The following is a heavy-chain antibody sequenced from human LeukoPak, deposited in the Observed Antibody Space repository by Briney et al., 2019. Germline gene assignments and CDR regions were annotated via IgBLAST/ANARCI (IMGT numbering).Heavy chain of an antibody. V-gene: IGHV3-20*01. CDR3: ARGAGSSWYFYFDY. J-gene: IGHJ4*02. D-gene: IGHD6-13*01. CDR1: GFTFDDHG. CDR2: IKWDGGST. Sequence: GGSLRLSCAASGFTFDDHGMSWVRQVPGKGLEWISGIKWDGGSTGYADSVKGRFTISRDNAKNSLYLQMNSLRVEDTAVYHCARGAGSSWYFYFDYWGQGTLVTVSS.